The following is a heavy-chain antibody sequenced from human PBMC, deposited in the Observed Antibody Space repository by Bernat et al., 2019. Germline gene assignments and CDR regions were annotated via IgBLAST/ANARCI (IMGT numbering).Heavy chain of an antibody. J-gene: IGHJ5*02. CDR1: GGSISSGDYY. D-gene: IGHD6-13*01. Sequence: QVQLQESGPGLVKPSQTLSLTCTVSGGSISSGDYYWSWIRQPPGKGLEWIGYIYYSGSTYYNPSLKSRVTISVDTSKNQFSLKLSSVTAADTAVYYCARVHSSSWYENNWCDPWGQGTLVTVSS. CDR2: IYYSGST. CDR3: ARVHSSSWYENNWCDP. V-gene: IGHV4-30-4*01.